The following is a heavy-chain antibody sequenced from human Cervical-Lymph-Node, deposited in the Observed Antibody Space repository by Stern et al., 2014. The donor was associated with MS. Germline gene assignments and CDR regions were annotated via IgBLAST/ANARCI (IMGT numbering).Heavy chain of an antibody. CDR2: ISGHTGTT. CDR3: ARDPGGYFHGMDV. J-gene: IGHJ6*02. CDR1: GYTFSTYG. D-gene: IGHD3-10*01. Sequence: VQLVESGAEVKQPGASVKVSCKTSGYTFSTYGIPWVRQAPGQGPEWMGWISGHTGTTNLAERFQGRLTMTTDTSTRTAYMELRILRYDDTAVYFCARDPGGYFHGMDVWGQGTTVTVSS. V-gene: IGHV1-18*01.